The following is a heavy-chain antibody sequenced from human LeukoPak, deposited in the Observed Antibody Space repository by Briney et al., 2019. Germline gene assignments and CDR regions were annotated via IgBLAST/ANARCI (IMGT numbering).Heavy chain of an antibody. CDR3: ARAGRLWGSYRPNWYFDL. J-gene: IGHJ2*01. V-gene: IGHV4-39*07. Sequence: SETLSLTCTVSGGSITSSSYYWGWIPQPPGKGLEWIGNIYYSGSTYYNPSLKRRVTISVDTSKNQFSLKPSSVTAADTAVYYCARAGRLWGSYRPNWYFDLWGRGTLATVSS. CDR1: GGSITSSSYY. CDR2: IYYSGST. D-gene: IGHD3-16*02.